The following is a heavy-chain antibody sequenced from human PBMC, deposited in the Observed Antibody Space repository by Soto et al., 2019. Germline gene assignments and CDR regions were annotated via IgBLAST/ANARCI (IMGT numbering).Heavy chain of an antibody. CDR1: GGSISSYY. D-gene: IGHD6-6*01. CDR3: ARDGGSSSSLAEYFQH. CDR2: IYYSGST. V-gene: IGHV4-59*01. J-gene: IGHJ1*01. Sequence: SETLSLTCAVFGGSISSYYWSRIRQPPGKGLEWIGYIYYSGSTNYNPSLKSRVTISVDTSKNQFSLKLSSVTAADTAVYYCARDGGSSSSLAEYFQHWGQGTLVTVSS.